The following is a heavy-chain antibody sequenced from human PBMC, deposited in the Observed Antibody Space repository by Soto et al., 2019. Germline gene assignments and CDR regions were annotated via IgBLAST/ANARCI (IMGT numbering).Heavy chain of an antibody. Sequence: GGSLRLSCAASGFTFSSYAMHWVRQAPGKGLEWVAVISYDGSNKYYADSVKGRFTISRDNSKNTLYLQMNSLRAEDTAVYYCARDLRDYYGSGSYFEYYFDYWGQGTLVTVSS. V-gene: IGHV3-30-3*01. J-gene: IGHJ4*02. CDR2: ISYDGSNK. D-gene: IGHD3-10*01. CDR3: ARDLRDYYGSGSYFEYYFDY. CDR1: GFTFSSYA.